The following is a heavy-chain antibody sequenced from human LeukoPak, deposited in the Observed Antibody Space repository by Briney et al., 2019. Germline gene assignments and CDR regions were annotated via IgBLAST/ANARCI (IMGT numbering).Heavy chain of an antibody. V-gene: IGHV4-34*01. Sequence: LRLSCAASGFTFSDYYMSCIRQAPGKGLEWIGEINIFGTTNYNPSLRSRVTISVDTSQNQFSLNLSSVTAADTAVYYCARDLWGESGYSYGNFDYWAQGTLVTVSS. CDR3: ARDLWGESGYSYGNFDY. CDR1: GFTFSDYY. D-gene: IGHD5-18*01. J-gene: IGHJ4*02. CDR2: INIFGTT.